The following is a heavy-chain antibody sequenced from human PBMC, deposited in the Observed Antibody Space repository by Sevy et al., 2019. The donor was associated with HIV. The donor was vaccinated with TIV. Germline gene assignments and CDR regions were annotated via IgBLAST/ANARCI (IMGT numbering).Heavy chain of an antibody. J-gene: IGHJ6*02. V-gene: IGHV3-48*02. D-gene: IGHD5-12*01. CDR3: VRRQRTWITQDYYYGMDV. Sequence: QLGGSLRLSCAASGFTFSSYNMNWVRQAPGRGLEWISYISSSSSTIYYADSVKGRFTISRDNAKNSLYLQMNSLRDEDTAVYYCVRRQRTWITQDYYYGMDVWGQGATVTVSS. CDR1: GFTFSSYN. CDR2: ISSSSSTI.